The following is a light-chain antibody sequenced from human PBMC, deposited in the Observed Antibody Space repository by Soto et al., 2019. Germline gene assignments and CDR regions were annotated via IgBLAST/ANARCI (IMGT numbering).Light chain of an antibody. Sequence: EIVSTQSPATLSFSPGERATLSCRASQSVSSYLAWYQQKPGQAPRLLIYDASNRATRIPARFSGSGSGTDFTLTISSLQPEDFPVHYCQQRSNWPHTYGGGTKVEIX. CDR2: DAS. CDR3: QQRSNWPHT. V-gene: IGKV3-11*01. J-gene: IGKJ4*01. CDR1: QSVSSY.